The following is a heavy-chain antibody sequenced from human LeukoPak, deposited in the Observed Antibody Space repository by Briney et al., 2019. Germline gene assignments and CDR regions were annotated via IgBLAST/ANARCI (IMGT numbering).Heavy chain of an antibody. J-gene: IGHJ3*02. CDR3: ARPYSSGWYGVFDI. CDR1: GGSVNTDNYY. V-gene: IGHV4-39*01. Sequence: SETLSLTCTVSGGSVNTDNYYWGWIRQPPGKGLEWIGNIYFSGSTYYNPSLKSRVTISVDTSKNQFSLKLTSVTAADTAVYYCARPYSSGWYGVFDIWGQGTMVTVSS. D-gene: IGHD6-19*01. CDR2: IYFSGST.